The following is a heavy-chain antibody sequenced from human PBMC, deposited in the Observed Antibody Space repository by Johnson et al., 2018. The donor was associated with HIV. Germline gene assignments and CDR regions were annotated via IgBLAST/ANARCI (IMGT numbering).Heavy chain of an antibody. CDR1: GFTFDDYG. CDR3: SRDGYYDSGSDPLDI. CDR2: INWNGGSI. D-gene: IGHD3-10*01. V-gene: IGHV3-20*04. Sequence: VQLVESGGGLVQPGGSLRLSCEASGFTFDDYGMTWVRQPPGKGLEWVSGINWNGGSIAYADSVKGRFTISRDNAKNSLYLQMNSLRAEDTALYYCSRDGYYDSGSDPLDIWGQGTMVTVSS. J-gene: IGHJ3*02.